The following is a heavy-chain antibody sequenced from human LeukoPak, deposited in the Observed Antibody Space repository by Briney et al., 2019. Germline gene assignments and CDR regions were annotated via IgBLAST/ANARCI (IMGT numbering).Heavy chain of an antibody. J-gene: IGHJ3*02. Sequence: GGSLRLSCAASGFTFSSYGMHWVRQAPGKGLEWVAVISYDGSNKYYADSVKGRFTISRDNSKNTLYLQMNSLRIEDTAVYYCAKSSGAYYVGAFDIWGQGTMVTVSS. D-gene: IGHD1-26*01. CDR1: GFTFSSYG. CDR2: ISYDGSNK. V-gene: IGHV3-30*18. CDR3: AKSSGAYYVGAFDI.